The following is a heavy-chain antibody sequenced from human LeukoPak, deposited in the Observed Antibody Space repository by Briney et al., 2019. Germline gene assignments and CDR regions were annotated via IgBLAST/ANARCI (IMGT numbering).Heavy chain of an antibody. CDR3: AREWVVVPAAVDY. J-gene: IGHJ4*02. CDR2: ISSSSSYI. Sequence: PGGSLRLSCAASGFTFSSYSMNWVRQAPGKGLEWVSSISSSSSYIYYADSVKGRFTISRDNAKNSLYLQMNSLRAEDTAAYYCAREWVVVPAAVDYWGQGTLVTVSS. D-gene: IGHD2-2*01. V-gene: IGHV3-21*01. CDR1: GFTFSSYS.